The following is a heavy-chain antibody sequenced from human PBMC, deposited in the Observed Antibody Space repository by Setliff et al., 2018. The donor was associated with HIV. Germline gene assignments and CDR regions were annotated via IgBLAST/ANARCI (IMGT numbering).Heavy chain of an antibody. CDR2: ISFDGSDK. CDR3: ARVMIGYSGYDAFDY. J-gene: IGHJ4*02. D-gene: IGHD5-12*01. CDR1: GFTFSWYG. Sequence: GGSLRLSCAASGFTFSWYGMDWVRQAPGKGLEWVAVISFDGSDKYYADSVKGRFTISRDNAKNSPYLQMNSLRAEDTAVYYCARVMIGYSGYDAFDYWGQGTLVTVSS. V-gene: IGHV3-30*03.